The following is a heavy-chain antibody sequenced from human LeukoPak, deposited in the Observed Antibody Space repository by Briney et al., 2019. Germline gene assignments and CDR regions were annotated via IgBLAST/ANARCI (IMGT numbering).Heavy chain of an antibody. CDR1: GFTVSSNY. CDR3: AKGSHYDSGGSFYFDY. D-gene: IGHD3-22*01. V-gene: IGHV3-53*01. CDR2: IYSGGST. J-gene: IGHJ4*02. Sequence: GGSLRLSCAASGFTVSSNYVSWVRQAPGKGLEWVSVIYSGGSTYYADSVKGRFTISRDNSKNTLYLQMNSLRAEDTAVYYCAKGSHYDSGGSFYFDYWGQGTLVTVSS.